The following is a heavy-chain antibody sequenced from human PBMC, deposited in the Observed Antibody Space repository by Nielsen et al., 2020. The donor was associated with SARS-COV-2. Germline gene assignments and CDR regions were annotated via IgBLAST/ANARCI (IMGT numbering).Heavy chain of an antibody. J-gene: IGHJ4*02. CDR2: ISYDGSNK. CDR3: ARDPYQVNDY. V-gene: IGHV3-30*03. Sequence: GESLKISCAASGFTFSSYGMHWVRQAPGKGLEWVAVISYDGSNKYYADSVKGRFTISRDNSKNTLYLQMNSLRAEDTAVYYCARDPYQVNDYWGQGTLVTVPQ. CDR1: GFTFSSYG.